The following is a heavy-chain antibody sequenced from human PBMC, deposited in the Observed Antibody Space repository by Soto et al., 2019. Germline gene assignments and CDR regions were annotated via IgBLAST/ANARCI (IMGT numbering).Heavy chain of an antibody. J-gene: IGHJ4*02. V-gene: IGHV3-33*01. CDR2: LWRDGSKV. CDR3: ARDGTGWTGGDH. D-gene: IGHD6-19*01. CDR1: GFTSSDYD. Sequence: GGSLRLSCAASGFTSSDYDIHWHRQAPGKRLEWVAVLWRDGSKVYYADSVKGRFTISRDNSKNTLYLEMNSLRVEDTAVYYCARDGTGWTGGDHWGQGTLVTVSS.